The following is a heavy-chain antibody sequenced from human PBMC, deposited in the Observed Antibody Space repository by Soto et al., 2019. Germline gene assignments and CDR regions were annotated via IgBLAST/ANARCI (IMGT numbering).Heavy chain of an antibody. J-gene: IGHJ4*02. Sequence: EVQLLESGGGLVQPGGSLRLSCAASGFTFSSYAMSWVRQAPGKGLEGVSAISGSGGSTYYADSVKGRFTISRDNSKNTLYLQMNSLRAEDTAVYYCANGDYYDISGYYYSFDYWGQGTLVTVSS. V-gene: IGHV3-23*01. CDR1: GFTFSSYA. CDR3: ANGDYYDISGYYYSFDY. D-gene: IGHD3-22*01. CDR2: ISGSGGST.